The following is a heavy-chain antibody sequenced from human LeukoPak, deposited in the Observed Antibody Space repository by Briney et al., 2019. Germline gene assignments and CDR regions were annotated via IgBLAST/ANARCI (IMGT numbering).Heavy chain of an antibody. CDR2: ISGSGGST. Sequence: GGSLRLSCAASGFTFSSYSMNWVRQAPGKGLEWVSAISGSGGSTYYADSVKGRSTISRDNSKNTLYLQMNSLRAEDTAVYYCAKVAITMIVVVPDAFDIWGQGTMVTVSS. CDR1: GFTFSSYS. D-gene: IGHD3-22*01. CDR3: AKVAITMIVVVPDAFDI. V-gene: IGHV3-23*01. J-gene: IGHJ3*02.